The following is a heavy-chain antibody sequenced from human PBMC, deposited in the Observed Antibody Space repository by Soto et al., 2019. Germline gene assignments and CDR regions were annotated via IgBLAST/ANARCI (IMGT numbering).Heavy chain of an antibody. CDR2: VYYSGST. CDR3: ARTYCGSTSCFVYYFDF. V-gene: IGHV4-39*01. J-gene: IGHJ4*02. Sequence: SETLSLTCTVSGGSISRSSYYWGWIRQPPGKGLEWIGSVYYSGSTYYNPSLKSRVTISVDTSKIQFSLNLSSVTAADTAVYYCARTYCGSTSCFVYYFDFWGQGTQVTVSS. CDR1: GGSISRSSYY. D-gene: IGHD2-2*01.